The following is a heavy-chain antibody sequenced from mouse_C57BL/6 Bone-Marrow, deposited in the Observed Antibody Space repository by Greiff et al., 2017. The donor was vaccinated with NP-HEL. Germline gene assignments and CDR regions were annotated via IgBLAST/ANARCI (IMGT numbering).Heavy chain of an antibody. J-gene: IGHJ2*01. CDR3: TNYYGSSYDY. CDR1: GYTFTDHT. Sequence: QVQLQQSDAELVKPGASVKISCKVSGYTFTDHTIHWMKQRPEQGLEWIGYIYPRDGSTKYNEKFKGKAKLTAVTSASTAYMELSSLTNEDSAVYYCTNYYGSSYDYWGQGTTLTVSS. CDR2: IYPRDGST. D-gene: IGHD1-1*01. V-gene: IGHV1-78*01.